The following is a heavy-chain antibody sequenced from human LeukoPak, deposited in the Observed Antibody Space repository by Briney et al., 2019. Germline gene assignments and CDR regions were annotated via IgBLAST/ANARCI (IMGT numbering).Heavy chain of an antibody. V-gene: IGHV5-51*04. Sequence: GESLKISCKGSGYRFTSYWIGWVRQMPGKGLEWMGVIYPGDSDTRYSPSLQGQVTISVDKPISTAYLQWSSLKASDTAMYYCAGGSSTTFDYWGQGTLVTVSS. CDR3: AGGSSTTFDY. CDR1: GYRFTSYW. J-gene: IGHJ4*02. D-gene: IGHD1-1*01. CDR2: IYPGDSDT.